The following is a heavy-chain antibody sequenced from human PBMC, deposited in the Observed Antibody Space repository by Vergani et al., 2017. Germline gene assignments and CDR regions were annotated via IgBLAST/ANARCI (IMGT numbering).Heavy chain of an antibody. D-gene: IGHD3-9*01. CDR1: GYTFTGYF. V-gene: IGHV1-2*02. CDR2: INPNSGGT. Sequence: QVQLVQSGAEVKKPGASVKVSCKASGYTFTGYFIHWVRQAPGQGLEWVGWINPNSGGTNYAQKFQGRVIMTRDTSISTAYMELSRLRSDDTAVYYCAREPPLTGFFDYWGQGTLVTVSS. J-gene: IGHJ4*02. CDR3: AREPPLTGFFDY.